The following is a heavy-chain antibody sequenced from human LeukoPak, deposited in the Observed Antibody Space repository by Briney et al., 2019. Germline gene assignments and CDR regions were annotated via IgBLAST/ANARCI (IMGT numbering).Heavy chain of an antibody. Sequence: SETLSLTCTVSGGSISSYYWSWIGQPAGKGLEWIGRIYTSGSTNYNPSLKSRVTMSVDTSKNQFSLKLSSVTAADTAVYYCARGYYDSSGYYRDAFDIWGQGTMVTVSS. CDR3: ARGYYDSSGYYRDAFDI. V-gene: IGHV4-4*07. D-gene: IGHD3-22*01. J-gene: IGHJ3*02. CDR2: IYTSGST. CDR1: GGSISSYY.